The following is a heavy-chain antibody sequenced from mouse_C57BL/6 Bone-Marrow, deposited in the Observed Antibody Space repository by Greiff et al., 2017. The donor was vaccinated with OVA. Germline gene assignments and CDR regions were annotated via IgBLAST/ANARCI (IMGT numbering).Heavy chain of an antibody. V-gene: IGHV1-55*01. CDR2: IYPGSGST. J-gene: IGHJ4*01. CDR3: ARWLPLYAMDY. Sequence: QVQLQQPGAELVKPGASVKMSCKASGYTFTSYWITWVKQRPGQGLEWIGDIYPGSGSTNYNEKFKSKATLTVDTSSSTASLQLSSLTSEDSAVYYCARWLPLYAMDYWGQGTSVTVSS. CDR1: GYTFTSYW. D-gene: IGHD1-2*01.